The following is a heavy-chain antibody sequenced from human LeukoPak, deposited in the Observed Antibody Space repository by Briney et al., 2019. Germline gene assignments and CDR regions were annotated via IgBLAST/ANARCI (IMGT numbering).Heavy chain of an antibody. V-gene: IGHV3-23*01. CDR2: ISGNAGST. CDR3: ARQLGYCAAGTCYFDS. Sequence: GGSLRLSCAASGFTLSSYAMSWVRQAPGKGLEWVSLISGNAGSTYYADSVKGRFTISRDITKNTLYLQMDNLRGEDTAMYYCARQLGYCAAGTCYFDSWGHGTQVTVSS. J-gene: IGHJ4*01. CDR1: GFTLSSYA. D-gene: IGHD1-1*01.